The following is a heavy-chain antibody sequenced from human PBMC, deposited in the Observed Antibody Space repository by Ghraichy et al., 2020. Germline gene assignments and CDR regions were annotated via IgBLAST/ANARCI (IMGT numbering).Heavy chain of an antibody. D-gene: IGHD3-22*01. Sequence: GESLNISCAASGFTFSSYGMHWVRQAPGKGLEWVAVISYDGSNKYYADSVKGRFTISRDNAKNTLYLQMNSLRAEDTGVYYCAKRCIYDSSGYYYPNYYYGMDVWGQGTTVTVSS. V-gene: IGHV3-30*18. CDR1: GFTFSSYG. J-gene: IGHJ6*02. CDR2: ISYDGSNK. CDR3: AKRCIYDSSGYYYPNYYYGMDV.